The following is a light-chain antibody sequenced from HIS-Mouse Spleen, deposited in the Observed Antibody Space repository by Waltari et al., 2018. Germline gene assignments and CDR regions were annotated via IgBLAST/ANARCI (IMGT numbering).Light chain of an antibody. J-gene: IGLJ2*01. CDR2: DVS. CDR1: SSDVGGYNY. V-gene: IGLV2-11*01. CDR3: CSYAGRRVV. Sequence: QSALTQPRPVSGSPGQSVTISCTGTSSDVGGYNYVSWYQQHPGKAPKLMIYDVSKRPSGVPDRFSGSKSGNTASLTISGLQAEDEADYYCCSYAGRRVVFGGGTKLTVL.